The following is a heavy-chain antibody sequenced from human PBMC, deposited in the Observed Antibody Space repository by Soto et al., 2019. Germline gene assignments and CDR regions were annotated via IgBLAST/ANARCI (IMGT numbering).Heavy chain of an antibody. V-gene: IGHV4-4*02. D-gene: IGHD4-17*01. CDR1: GGSISGSGW. Sequence: QVQLQESGPGLVKPSGTLSLTCAVSGGSISGSGWWTWVRQPPGKGLEWIGEIYHSGSTNYNPSLKSRVTISLDKSLRLISVTAADTAVYYCARGLDYGDYRSYWYFDLWGRGTLVTVSS. CDR2: IYHSGST. CDR3: ARGLDYGDYRSYWYFDL. J-gene: IGHJ2*01.